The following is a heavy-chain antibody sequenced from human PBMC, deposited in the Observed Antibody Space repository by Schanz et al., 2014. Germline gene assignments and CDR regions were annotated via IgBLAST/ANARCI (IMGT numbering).Heavy chain of an antibody. V-gene: IGHV1-8*01. Sequence: QVRLAQSGAEVKRPGASVTVSCMAVGSTFPDLDINWVRQAAGQGLEWMAWINPKSGNTGYARKFQGRVTVTINTSKRTIYMDLRGLTSEDAAVYYCASGRFDTVIWWGDAFLIWGRGTMVTVSS. J-gene: IGHJ3*02. CDR2: INPKSGNT. D-gene: IGHD5-18*01. CDR1: GSTFPDLD. CDR3: ASGRFDTVIWWGDAFLI.